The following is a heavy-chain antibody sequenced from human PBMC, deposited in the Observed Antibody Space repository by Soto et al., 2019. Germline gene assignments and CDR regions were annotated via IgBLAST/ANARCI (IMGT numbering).Heavy chain of an antibody. D-gene: IGHD2-21*02. Sequence: QITLKESGPTLVKPTQTLTLTCTFPGFALTYIGEGGGWIRQPPGKALEWLALVYWDDDKRYNPSLRSRLTITKDTSKKQVVLTMTNMDPVDTATYYCVQSRCGGDCLTFYSSHAYYGLDVWGQGTTVTVSS. V-gene: IGHV2-5*02. CDR2: VYWDDDK. CDR3: VQSRCGGDCLTFYSSHAYYGLDV. J-gene: IGHJ6*02. CDR1: GFALTYIGEG.